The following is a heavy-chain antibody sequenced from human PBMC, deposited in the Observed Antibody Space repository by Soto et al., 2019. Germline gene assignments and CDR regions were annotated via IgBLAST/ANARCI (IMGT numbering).Heavy chain of an antibody. D-gene: IGHD3-16*01. V-gene: IGHV1-69*01. CDR2: IIPVFGTT. J-gene: IGHJ4*02. CDR1: GGLFSSFA. CDR3: ARGGARYVWFDVF. Sequence: QGQLVQSGPEVKKPGSSVKVSCKDSGGLFSSFAISWVRQAPGQGLEWLGGIIPVFGTTNYAEQFQGRITIDEDEDTNTAAMELRSLRTGPTDMYYCARGGARYVWFDVFWGQGTLIAVP.